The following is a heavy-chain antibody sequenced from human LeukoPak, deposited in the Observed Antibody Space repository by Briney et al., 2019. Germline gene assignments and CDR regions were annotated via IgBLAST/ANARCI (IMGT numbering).Heavy chain of an antibody. J-gene: IGHJ4*02. Sequence: SETLSLTCTVSGGSISSGGYYWSWIRQHPGKGLEWIGYIYYSGSTYHNPSLKSRVTISVDTSKNQFSLKLSSVTAADTAVYYCARRVFSSGLYFDYWGQGTLVTVSS. V-gene: IGHV4-31*03. CDR1: GGSISSGGYY. D-gene: IGHD6-19*01. CDR2: IYYSGST. CDR3: ARRVFSSGLYFDY.